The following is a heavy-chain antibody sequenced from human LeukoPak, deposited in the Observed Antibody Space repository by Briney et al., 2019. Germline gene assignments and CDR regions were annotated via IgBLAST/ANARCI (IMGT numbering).Heavy chain of an antibody. CDR3: ARYSGALVSPLGYFDY. Sequence: GGSLRLSCAASGITFSSYGMHRVRQAPGKGLEWVAVISYDGSKKHYADSVKGRFTISRDNSKNTLYLQMNSLRAEDTAVYYCARYSGALVSPLGYFDYWGQGTLVTVSS. CDR1: GITFSSYG. D-gene: IGHD5-12*01. J-gene: IGHJ4*02. CDR2: ISYDGSKK. V-gene: IGHV3-30-3*01.